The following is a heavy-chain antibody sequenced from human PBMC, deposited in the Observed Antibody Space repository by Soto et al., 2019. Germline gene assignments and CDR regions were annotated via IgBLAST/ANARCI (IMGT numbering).Heavy chain of an antibody. J-gene: IGHJ4*02. V-gene: IGHV3-23*01. CDR2: ISASGVNT. CDR1: GFTFSSYA. CDR3: AKDAGSFDY. Sequence: EVQLLESGGGLVQPGGSLRLSCAASGFTFSSYAMTWVRQAPGKGLEWVSAISASGVNTFYADSVKGRFTISRDNSKNTLYLQMNSLRAEDTAVYYCAKDAGSFDYWGQGTLVTVSS.